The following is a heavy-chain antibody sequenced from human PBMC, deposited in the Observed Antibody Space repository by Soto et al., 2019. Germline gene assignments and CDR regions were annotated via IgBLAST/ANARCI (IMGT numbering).Heavy chain of an antibody. CDR3: ARDIYSYGSVGTPDI. J-gene: IGHJ3*02. CDR1: GFSFSSQA. D-gene: IGHD5-18*01. CDR2: ISNDGNRQ. Sequence: QEQLMESGGGVVQPGRSLRLSCVASGFSFSSQAMHWFRKAPGKGLEWVAAISNDGNRQLYADSVKDRFTISRDNSRNTLDLQMNNLRTEDTGVYFCARDIYSYGSVGTPDIWGQGTMVIVSS. V-gene: IGHV3-30-3*01.